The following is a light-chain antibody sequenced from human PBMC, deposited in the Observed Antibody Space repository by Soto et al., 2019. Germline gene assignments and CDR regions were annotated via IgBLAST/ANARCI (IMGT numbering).Light chain of an antibody. CDR2: DVS. Sequence: QSVLTQPRSVSGSPGQSVTISCTGTSSDVGAYNYVSWYQQHSGKAPKFMIYDVSKRPSGVPDRFSGSKSGNTASLTISGLQAEDEADSYCCAYTVSRTYVFGTGTKVTVL. V-gene: IGLV2-11*01. J-gene: IGLJ1*01. CDR1: SSDVGAYNY. CDR3: CAYTVSRTYV.